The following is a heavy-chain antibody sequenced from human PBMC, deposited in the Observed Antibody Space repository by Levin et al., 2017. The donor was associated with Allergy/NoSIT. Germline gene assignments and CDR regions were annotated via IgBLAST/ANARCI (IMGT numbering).Heavy chain of an antibody. CDR2: ISAYNGNT. Sequence: WASVKVSCKASGYTFTSYGISWVPQAPGQGLEWMGWISAYNGNTNYAQKLQGRVTMTTDTSTSTAYMELRSLRSDDTAVYYCARDPRGGRAAGPAEYFQHWGQGTLVTVSS. D-gene: IGHD6-13*01. CDR1: GYTFTSYG. V-gene: IGHV1-18*01. J-gene: IGHJ1*01. CDR3: ARDPRGGRAAGPAEYFQH.